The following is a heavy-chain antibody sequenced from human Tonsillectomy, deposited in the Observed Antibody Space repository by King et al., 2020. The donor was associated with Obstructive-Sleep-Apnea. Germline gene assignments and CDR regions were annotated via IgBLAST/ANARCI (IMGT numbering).Heavy chain of an antibody. CDR3: ARGGTLAFDY. V-gene: IGHV3-66*01. J-gene: IGHJ4*02. D-gene: IGHD3-16*01. CDR1: GFTVSSAY. CDR2: IYSGGSA. Sequence: VQLVESGGGLVQPGGSLRLSCAASGFTVSSAYINWVRQAPGKGLECVSVIYSGGSAYYADSVKGRFTISRDDSKNTVYLQMNSLTVEDTAVYYCARGGTLAFDYWGQGTLVTVSS.